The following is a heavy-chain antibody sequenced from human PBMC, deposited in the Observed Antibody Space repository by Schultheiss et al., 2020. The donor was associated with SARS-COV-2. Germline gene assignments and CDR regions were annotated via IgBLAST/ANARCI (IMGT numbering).Heavy chain of an antibody. V-gene: IGHV4-38-2*01. CDR2: IHRSVNT. J-gene: IGHJ6*02. CDR3: ATIQLGEKMDV. CDR1: GYSITSNYY. D-gene: IGHD1-1*01. Sequence: SETLSLTCAVSGYSITSNYYWGWIRQSPGKGLEWIAAIHRSVNTYYNPSLKSRVTISVDTSKNQFSLRLTSVTAADTAVYYCATIQLGEKMDVWGQGTTVTVSS.